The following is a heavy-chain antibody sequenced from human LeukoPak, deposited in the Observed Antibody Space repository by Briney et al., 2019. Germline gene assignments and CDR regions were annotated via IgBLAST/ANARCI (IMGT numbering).Heavy chain of an antibody. V-gene: IGHV1-69*06. D-gene: IGHD3-10*01. CDR3: AREDGNTMFRGVPRFDP. CDR2: IIPIFGTA. Sequence: SVKVSCTASGGTFSSYAISWVRQAPGQRLEWMGGIIPIFGTANYAQKFQGRVTITADNSTSTAYMEVNSLRSDDTAVYYCAREDGNTMFRGVPRFDPWGQGTLVTVSS. J-gene: IGHJ5*02. CDR1: GGTFSSYA.